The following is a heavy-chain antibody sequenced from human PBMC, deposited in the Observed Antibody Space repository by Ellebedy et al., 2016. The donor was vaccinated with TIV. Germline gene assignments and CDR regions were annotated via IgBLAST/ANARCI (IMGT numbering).Heavy chain of an antibody. V-gene: IGHV3-9*01. CDR1: GFTFDDYA. J-gene: IGHJ4*02. CDR3: ARNGAVAGYGY. D-gene: IGHD6-19*01. Sequence: SLKISCAASGFTFDDYAMHWVRQAPGKGLEWVSGISWNSGSIGYADSVKGRFTISRDNSRNTLSLQMNSLRAEDTAIYYCARNGAVAGYGYWGQGTLVAVSS. CDR2: ISWNSGSI.